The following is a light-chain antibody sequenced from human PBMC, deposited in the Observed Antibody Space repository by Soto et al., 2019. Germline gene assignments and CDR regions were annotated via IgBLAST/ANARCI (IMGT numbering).Light chain of an antibody. V-gene: IGKV1-12*01. Sequence: DIQMTPSPSSVSASVGDRVTITCRASQGISNWLAWYQQKPGKAPKVLVSIVSSLQSGVPSRFSGSRSETDFTLTITSLQPEDSATYYCQQGNSFPLTFGGGTKVEI. J-gene: IGKJ4*01. CDR1: QGISNW. CDR3: QQGNSFPLT. CDR2: IVS.